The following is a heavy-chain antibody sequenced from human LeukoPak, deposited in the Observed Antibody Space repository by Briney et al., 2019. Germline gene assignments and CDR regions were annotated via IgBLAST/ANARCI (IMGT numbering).Heavy chain of an antibody. CDR3: ATRSSVDAFDI. J-gene: IGHJ3*02. Sequence: GGSLRLSCAASGFTVSGNYMSWVRQAPGKGLEWVSVIYSGGSTYYADSVKGRFTISRDNSKNTLYLQMNSLRAEDTAVYYCATRSSVDAFDIWGQGTMVTVSS. D-gene: IGHD5/OR15-5a*01. CDR2: IYSGGST. V-gene: IGHV3-53*01. CDR1: GFTVSGNY.